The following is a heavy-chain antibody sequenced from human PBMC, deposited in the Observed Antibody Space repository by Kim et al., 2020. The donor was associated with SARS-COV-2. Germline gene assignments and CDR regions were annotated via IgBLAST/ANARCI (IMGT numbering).Heavy chain of an antibody. J-gene: IGHJ5*02. CDR2: INPNSGGT. CDR3: ASTLAAAGYNWFDP. V-gene: IGHV1-2*02. CDR1: GYTFTGYY. D-gene: IGHD6-13*01. Sequence: ASVKVSCKASGYTFTGYYMYWVRQAPGQGLEWMGWINPNSGGTNYAQKFQGRATMARETSISTAYMELSRLRSDDTAVYYCASTLAAAGYNWFDPWGQGTLVTVSS.